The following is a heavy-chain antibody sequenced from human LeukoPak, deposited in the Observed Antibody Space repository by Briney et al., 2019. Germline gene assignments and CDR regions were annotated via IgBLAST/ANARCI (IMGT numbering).Heavy chain of an antibody. J-gene: IGHJ5*02. CDR3: ARDSKDYGDYPNWFDP. CDR1: GGSLNTPNYY. D-gene: IGHD4-17*01. Sequence: TSSETLSLTCTVSGGSLNTPNYYWGWIRQTPGKGLEWIGNIFYSGGTYYSPSLTSRVTISLDTSRNQFSLRLNSVTAADTAVYYCARDSKDYGDYPNWFDPWGQGTLVTVSS. V-gene: IGHV4-39*07. CDR2: IFYSGGT.